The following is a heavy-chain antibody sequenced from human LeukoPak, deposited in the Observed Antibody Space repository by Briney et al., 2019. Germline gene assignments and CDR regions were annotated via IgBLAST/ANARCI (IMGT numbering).Heavy chain of an antibody. CDR3: TREKGDGYNPFDY. J-gene: IGHJ4*02. D-gene: IGHD5-24*01. Sequence: GGSLRLSCAASGFPFSSYSMNWVRQAPGEGLEWVGFIRSKAYGGTTEYAASVKGRFTISRDDSKSIAYLQMNSLKTEDTAVYYCTREKGDGYNPFDYWGQGTLVTVSS. CDR1: GFPFSSYS. V-gene: IGHV3-49*04. CDR2: IRSKAYGGTT.